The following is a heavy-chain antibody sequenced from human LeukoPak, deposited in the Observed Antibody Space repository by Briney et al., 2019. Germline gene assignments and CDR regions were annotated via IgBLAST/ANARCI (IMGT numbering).Heavy chain of an antibody. V-gene: IGHV4-30-4*08. CDR2: IYYSGST. Sequence: SQTLSLTCTVSGGSTSSGDYYWSWIRQPPGKGLEWIGYIYYSGSTYYNPSLKSRVTISVDTSKNQFSLKLSSVTAADAAVYYCARDGNWGFGWFDPWGQGTLVTVSS. CDR1: GGSTSSGDYY. J-gene: IGHJ5*02. CDR3: ARDGNWGFGWFDP. D-gene: IGHD7-27*01.